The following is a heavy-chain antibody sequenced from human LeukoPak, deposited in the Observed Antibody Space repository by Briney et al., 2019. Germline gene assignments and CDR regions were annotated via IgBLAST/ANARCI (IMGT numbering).Heavy chain of an antibody. CDR3: AHVDYGGNSGAFDI. J-gene: IGHJ3*02. CDR2: ISSSSSYI. V-gene: IGHV3-21*01. Sequence: GGSLRLSCAASGFTFSSYSMNWVRQAPGKGLEWVSSISSSSSYIYYADSVKGRFTISRDNAKNSLYPQMNSLRAEDTAVYYCAHVDYGGNSGAFDIWGQGTMVTVSS. D-gene: IGHD4-23*01. CDR1: GFTFSSYS.